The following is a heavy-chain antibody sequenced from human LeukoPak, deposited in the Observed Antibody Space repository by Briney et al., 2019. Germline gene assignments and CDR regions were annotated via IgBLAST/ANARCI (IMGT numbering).Heavy chain of an antibody. D-gene: IGHD3-22*01. J-gene: IGHJ4*02. CDR1: GGSFSGYY. CDR3: ARETSSGSLDY. V-gene: IGHV4-34*01. Sequence: SETLSLTCAVHGGSFSGYYWSWIRQPPGKGLEWIGEINHSGSTNYNPSLKSRVTISVDTSKNQFSLKLSSVTAADTAVYYCARETSSGSLDYWGQGTLVTVSS. CDR2: INHSGST.